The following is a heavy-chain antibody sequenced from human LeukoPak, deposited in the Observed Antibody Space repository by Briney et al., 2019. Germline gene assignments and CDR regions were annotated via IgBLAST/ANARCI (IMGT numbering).Heavy chain of an antibody. V-gene: IGHV1-58*02. D-gene: IGHD2-21*01. Sequence: SVKVSCKTSGFTFSSSAIQWVRQARGQRLEWIGWIVVGSGNTNYAQNLQERLTITWDMSKNTVYMELTSLRSEDTAVYYCAAEVYRGGECCHFDYWGQGTLVTVSS. CDR2: IVVGSGNT. J-gene: IGHJ4*02. CDR3: AAEVYRGGECCHFDY. CDR1: GFTFSSSA.